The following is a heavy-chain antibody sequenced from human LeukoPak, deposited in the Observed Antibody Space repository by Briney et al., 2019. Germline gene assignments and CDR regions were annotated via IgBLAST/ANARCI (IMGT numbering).Heavy chain of an antibody. CDR3: AKDDILTGYNLDY. CDR1: GFTFSSYA. J-gene: IGHJ4*02. D-gene: IGHD3-9*01. Sequence: PGGSLRLSCAASGFTFSSYAMSWVRQAPGKGLEWVAFIRHDGSDKYYADSVKGRFTISRDNSKNTLYLQMNSLRAEDTAVYYCAKDDILTGYNLDYWGQGTLVTVSS. CDR2: IRHDGSDK. V-gene: IGHV3-30*02.